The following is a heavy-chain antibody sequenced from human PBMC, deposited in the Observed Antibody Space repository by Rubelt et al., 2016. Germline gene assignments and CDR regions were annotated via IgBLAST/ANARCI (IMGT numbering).Heavy chain of an antibody. V-gene: IGHV4-34*01. CDR3: ARRGVSGYVDS. D-gene: IGHD3-10*01. CDR1: AGSFSGYY. J-gene: IGHJ4*02. CDR2: INHSGST. Sequence: QVQLQQWGAGLLKPSETLSLTCAVYAGSFSGYYWSWIRQPPGKGLEWIGEINHSGSTDYNPSLKSRVTISVDTSKNQFSLRLGFVTAADTAVYYCARRGVSGYVDSWGQGTLVTVSS.